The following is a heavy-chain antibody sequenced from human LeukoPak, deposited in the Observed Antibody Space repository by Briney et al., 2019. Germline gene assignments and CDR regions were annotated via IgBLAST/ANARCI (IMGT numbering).Heavy chain of an antibody. CDR1: GGSFSGYY. Sequence: SETLSLTCAVYGGSFSGYYWSWIRQPPGKGLEWIGEINHSGSTNYNPSLKSRVTISVDTSKNQFSLKLSSVTAADTAVYYCARRSELRYFDWLSPLDYWGQGTLVTVSS. J-gene: IGHJ4*02. CDR3: ARRSELRYFDWLSPLDY. D-gene: IGHD3-9*01. CDR2: INHSGST. V-gene: IGHV4-34*01.